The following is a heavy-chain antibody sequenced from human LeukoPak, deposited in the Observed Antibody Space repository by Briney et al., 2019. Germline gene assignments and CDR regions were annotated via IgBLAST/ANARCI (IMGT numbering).Heavy chain of an antibody. J-gene: IGHJ4*02. Sequence: KPSETLSLTCAVYGGSFSGYYWSWIRQPPGKGLEWIGEINHSGSTNYNPSLKSRVTISVDTSKNQFSLKLSSVTAADTAVHYCARGLIAARGYFDYWGQGTLVTVSS. V-gene: IGHV4-34*01. CDR2: INHSGST. CDR1: GGSFSGYY. CDR3: ARGLIAARGYFDY. D-gene: IGHD6-13*01.